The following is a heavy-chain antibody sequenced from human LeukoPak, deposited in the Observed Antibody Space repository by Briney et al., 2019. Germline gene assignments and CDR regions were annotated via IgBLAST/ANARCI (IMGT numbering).Heavy chain of an antibody. J-gene: IGHJ6*02. CDR3: ARDPHSTSWFYAMDV. D-gene: IGHD6-13*01. CDR2: IYPNSGGT. Sequence: ASVKVSCKASGYTFTAYYMHWVRQAPGQGLEWMGWIYPNSGGTNYARKFRGRVTMTRDTSISTAYMELSRLTSDDTAVYYCARDPHSTSWFYAMDVWGQGTTVTVSS. V-gene: IGHV1-2*02. CDR1: GYTFTAYY.